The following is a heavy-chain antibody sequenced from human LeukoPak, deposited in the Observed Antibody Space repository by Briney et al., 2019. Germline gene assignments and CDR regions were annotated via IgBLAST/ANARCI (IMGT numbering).Heavy chain of an antibody. CDR1: GFTFTSYD. J-gene: IGHJ4*02. D-gene: IGHD3-10*01. V-gene: IGHV3-21*01. Sequence: GGSLRLSCAASGFTFTSYDINWVRQAPGKGLEWLSLISSSDTQVYYADSVKGRFTSSRDNAKKTLYLQMNSLRAEDTAVYYCAREQLLRGIDYWGQGTRVTVSS. CDR2: ISSSDTQV. CDR3: AREQLLRGIDY.